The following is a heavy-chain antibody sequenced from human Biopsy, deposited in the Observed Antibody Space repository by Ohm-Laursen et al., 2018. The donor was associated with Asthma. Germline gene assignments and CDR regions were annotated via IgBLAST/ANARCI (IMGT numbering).Heavy chain of an antibody. V-gene: IGHV1-69*06. Sequence: ASVKVSCKASGGTFGNYAISWVRQAPGLGLEWMGGISPVFGSTNIAQKFQGRVTISADIFTKTAYLEVSSLRPDDTAVYYCARGDSSNWSHYYFDYWGQGTLVAVSS. CDR2: ISPVFGST. CDR1: GGTFGNYA. CDR3: ARGDSSNWSHYYFDY. J-gene: IGHJ4*02. D-gene: IGHD3-22*01.